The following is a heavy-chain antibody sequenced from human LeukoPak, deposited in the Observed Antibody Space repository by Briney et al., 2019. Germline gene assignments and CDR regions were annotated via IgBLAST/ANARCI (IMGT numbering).Heavy chain of an antibody. CDR1: GFSFGTYG. CDR2: IGSSGGST. V-gene: IGHV3-23*01. Sequence: GGSLRLSCAASGFSFGTYGMSWVRQAPGKGLEWVAAIGSSGGSTYYVDSVKGRFTVSRDNGNNTLYLQMNALRAEDTASYYCAKIVRATGTDSWGQGTLVTVSS. J-gene: IGHJ4*02. CDR3: AKIVRATGTDS. D-gene: IGHD1/OR15-1a*01.